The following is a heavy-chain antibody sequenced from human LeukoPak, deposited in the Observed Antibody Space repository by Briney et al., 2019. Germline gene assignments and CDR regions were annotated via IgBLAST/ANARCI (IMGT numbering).Heavy chain of an antibody. Sequence: SEALSLTCTVSGGSISSGDYYWSWIRQPPGKGLEWIGYIYYSGSTNYNPSLKSRVTISVDTSKNQFSLKLSSVTAADTAVYYCSGRAVADSGPDYWGQGTLVTVSS. CDR3: SGRAVADSGPDY. CDR1: GGSISSGDYY. D-gene: IGHD6-19*01. CDR2: IYYSGST. V-gene: IGHV4-61*08. J-gene: IGHJ4*02.